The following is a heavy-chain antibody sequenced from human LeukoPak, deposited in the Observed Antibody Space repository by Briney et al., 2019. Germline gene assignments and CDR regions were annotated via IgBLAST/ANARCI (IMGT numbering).Heavy chain of an antibody. D-gene: IGHD6-19*01. CDR1: GFTLDDYA. V-gene: IGHV3-9*01. CDR3: AKDIRAVAVYYFDY. CDR2: ISWNSGSI. J-gene: IGHJ4*02. Sequence: GGSLRLSCAASGFTLDDYAMHWVRQAPGKGLEWVSGISWNSGSIGYADSVKGRFTISRDNAKNSLYLQMNSLRAEDTALYYCAKDIRAVAVYYFDYWGQGTLVTVSS.